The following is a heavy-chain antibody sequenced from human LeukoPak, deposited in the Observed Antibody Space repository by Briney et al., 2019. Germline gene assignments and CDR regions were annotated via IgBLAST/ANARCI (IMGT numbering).Heavy chain of an antibody. D-gene: IGHD6-19*01. CDR1: GFMFRSYW. CDR3: AKDRSGLNWYFDL. J-gene: IGHJ2*01. CDR2: IKEDGSEK. Sequence: PGGSLRLSCAASGFMFRSYWMSWVRQAPGKGLEWVANIKEDGSEKYYVDSVKGRFTISRDNSKNTLYLQINSLRAEDTAVYFCAKDRSGLNWYFDLWGRGTLVTVSS. V-gene: IGHV3-7*01.